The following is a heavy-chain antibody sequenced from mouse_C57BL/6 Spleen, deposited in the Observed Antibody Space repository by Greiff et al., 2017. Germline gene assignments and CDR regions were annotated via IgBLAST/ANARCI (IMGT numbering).Heavy chain of an antibody. J-gene: IGHJ1*03. CDR1: GYTFTDYY. CDR2: INPNNGGT. CDR3: ARGDSNYVGYFDV. Sequence: VQLQQSGPELVKPGASVKISCKASGYTFTDYYMNWVKQSHGKSLEWIGDINPNNGGTSYNQKFKGKATLTVDKSSSTAYMELRSLTSEDSAVYYCARGDSNYVGYFDVWGTGTTVTVSS. V-gene: IGHV1-26*01. D-gene: IGHD2-5*01.